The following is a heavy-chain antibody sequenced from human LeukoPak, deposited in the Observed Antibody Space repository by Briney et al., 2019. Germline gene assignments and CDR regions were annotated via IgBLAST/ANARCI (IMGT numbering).Heavy chain of an antibody. J-gene: IGHJ4*02. CDR3: ARYPLSYSSNWHYYFDY. V-gene: IGHV1-18*04. D-gene: IGHD6-13*01. Sequence: ASVKVSCKASGYTFTNYYMHWVRRAPGQGLEWMGWISGSNGNTNNAQKVQGRVTMTTDTSTSTAYMELRSLRSDDTAVYYCARYPLSYSSNWHYYFDYWGQGTLLTVSS. CDR1: GYTFTNYY. CDR2: ISGSNGNT.